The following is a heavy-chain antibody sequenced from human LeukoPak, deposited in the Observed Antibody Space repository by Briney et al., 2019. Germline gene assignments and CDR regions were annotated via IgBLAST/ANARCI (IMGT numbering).Heavy chain of an antibody. CDR2: ISAYDGNK. V-gene: IGHV1-18*01. Sequence: ASVKVSCKASDYTFTSYGISWVRQAPGQGLEWMGWISAYDGNKNYAQKFQGRVTMTTDTSTITAYMELRSLRSDDTAVYYCARALHTVTTYSGAFDIWGQGTMVTVSS. CDR1: DYTFTSYG. D-gene: IGHD4-17*01. J-gene: IGHJ3*02. CDR3: ARALHTVTTYSGAFDI.